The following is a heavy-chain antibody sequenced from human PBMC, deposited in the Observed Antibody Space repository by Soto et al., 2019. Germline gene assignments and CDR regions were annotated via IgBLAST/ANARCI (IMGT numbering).Heavy chain of an antibody. CDR3: ASHIVVVPAAMYYFDY. CDR1: GFTFSSYS. D-gene: IGHD2-2*01. J-gene: IGHJ4*02. Sequence: GGSLRLSCAASGFTFSSYSMNWVRQAPGKGLEWVSYISSSSSTIYYADSVKGRFTISRDNAKNSLYLQMNSLRAEDTAVFSFASHIVVVPAAMYYFDYWGQGTLVTVSS. CDR2: ISSSSSTI. V-gene: IGHV3-48*04.